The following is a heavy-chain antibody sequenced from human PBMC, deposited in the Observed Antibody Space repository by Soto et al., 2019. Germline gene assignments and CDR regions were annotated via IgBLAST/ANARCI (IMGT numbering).Heavy chain of an antibody. D-gene: IGHD3-3*01. CDR1: GFTFSSYA. V-gene: IGHV3-64*04. CDR3: TTYFRDYDFWSGYYSGMDV. Sequence: GGSLRLSCSASGFTFSSYAMHWVRQAPGKGLEYVSAISSNGGSTYYADSVKGRFTISRDNSKNTLYLQMNSLKTEDTAVYYCTTYFRDYDFWSGYYSGMDVWGQGTTVTVSS. CDR2: ISSNGGST. J-gene: IGHJ6*02.